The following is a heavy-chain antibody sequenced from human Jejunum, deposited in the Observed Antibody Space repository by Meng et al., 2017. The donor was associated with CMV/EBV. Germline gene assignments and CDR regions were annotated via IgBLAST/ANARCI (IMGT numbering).Heavy chain of an antibody. D-gene: IGHD3-10*01. CDR3: GKGHYGSGSYYTRREYYYYGMDG. CDR1: YA. V-gene: IGHV3-9*01. J-gene: IGHJ6*02. CDR2: ISWNSGRI. Sequence: YAMYWVRQAPGKGLEWVSGISWNSGRIGYADSVKGRFTISRDNANVYLQMNSLRPEDTALYYCGKGHYGSGSYYTRREYYYYGMDGRGQGTTVTVSS.